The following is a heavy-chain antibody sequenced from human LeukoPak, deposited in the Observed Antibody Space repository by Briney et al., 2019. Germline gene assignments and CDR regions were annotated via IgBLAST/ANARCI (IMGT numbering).Heavy chain of an antibody. J-gene: IGHJ6*02. V-gene: IGHV3-23*01. CDR1: GFTFSSFS. Sequence: QPGGSLRLSCAASGFTFSSFSMSWVRQAPGKGLEYVSGIGRTTYYAESVKGRFTISRDNSRNTLFLRMNSLRAEDTAVYYCAKRGLYGTVPFYGMDVWGQGTTVTVSS. D-gene: IGHD2-8*02. CDR3: AKRGLYGTVPFYGMDV. CDR2: IGRTT.